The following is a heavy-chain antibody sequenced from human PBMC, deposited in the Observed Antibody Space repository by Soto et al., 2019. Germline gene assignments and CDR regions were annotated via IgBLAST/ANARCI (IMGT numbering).Heavy chain of an antibody. CDR3: GRGLRYSGMDV. D-gene: IGHD2-21*01. J-gene: IGHJ6*02. CDR1: GGSFSAYY. Sequence: SETLSLTCAVNGGSFSAYYWTWIRQPPGRGLEWIGEIDHSGSTNYNPSLESRVTISIDTAKNRFSLDVTSVTAADTAVYYCGRGLRYSGMDVWGQGTTVTVSS. V-gene: IGHV4-34*01. CDR2: IDHSGST.